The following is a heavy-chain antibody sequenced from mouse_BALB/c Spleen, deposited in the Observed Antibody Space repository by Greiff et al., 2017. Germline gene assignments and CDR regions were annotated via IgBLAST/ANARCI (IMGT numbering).Heavy chain of an antibody. CDR2: IYPGSGST. J-gene: IGHJ2*01. V-gene: IGHV1-55*01. Sequence: QVQLKQSGAELVKPGTSVKLSCKASGYNFTSYWINWVKLRPGQGLEWIGDIYPGSGSTNYNEKFKSKATLTVDTSSSTAYMQLSSLASEDSALYYCAREGLFDYWGQGTTLTVSS. CDR3: AREGLFDY. CDR1: GYNFTSYW.